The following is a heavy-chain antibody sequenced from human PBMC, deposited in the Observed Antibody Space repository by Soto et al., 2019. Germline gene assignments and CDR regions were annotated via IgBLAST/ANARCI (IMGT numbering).Heavy chain of an antibody. CDR3: ARHLGGNHSYYSMVL. J-gene: IGHJ6*02. CDR1: GGTFSSYA. Sequence: SVKVSCKASGGTFSSYAISWVRQAPGQGLEWMGGIIPIFGTADYAQKFQGRVTITADDFTSTAYMELSSLRSEDTAVYYCARHLGGNHSYYSMVLWGQGTTVTV. V-gene: IGHV1-69*13. CDR2: IIPIFGTA. D-gene: IGHD3-16*01.